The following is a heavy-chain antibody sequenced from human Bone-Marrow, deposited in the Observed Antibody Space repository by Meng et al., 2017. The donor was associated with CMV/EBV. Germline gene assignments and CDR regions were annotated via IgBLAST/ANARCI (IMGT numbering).Heavy chain of an antibody. CDR2: IIPILGIA. V-gene: IGHV1-69*10. D-gene: IGHD2-2*01. Sequence: SVQVSCKASGGTFSSYAISWVRQAPGQGREWMGGIIPILGIANYAQKFQGRVTITADKSTSTAYMELSSLRSEDTAVYYCARVGRVVPAVPYYFDYWGQGTLVTVSS. CDR1: GGTFSSYA. CDR3: ARVGRVVPAVPYYFDY. J-gene: IGHJ4*02.